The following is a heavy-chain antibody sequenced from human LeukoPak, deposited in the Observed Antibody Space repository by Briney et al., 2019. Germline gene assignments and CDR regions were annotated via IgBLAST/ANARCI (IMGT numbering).Heavy chain of an antibody. D-gene: IGHD2-2*01. CDR2: ILYSGNT. Sequence: SETLSLTCTVSNGAITGYYWGWIRQPPAKGLEWIGHILYSGNTNYNPSLKSRVTIPVDTSKNHFSLKLNSVTAADTAVYYCARGYSTSWTYYFGYWGQGALVTVSS. J-gene: IGHJ4*02. CDR3: ARGYSTSWTYYFGY. V-gene: IGHV4-59*12. CDR1: NGAITGYY.